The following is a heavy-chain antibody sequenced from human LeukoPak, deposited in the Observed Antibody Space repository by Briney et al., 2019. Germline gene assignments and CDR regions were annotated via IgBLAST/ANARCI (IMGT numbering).Heavy chain of an antibody. CDR1: GFTFSSYG. CDR3: AKAQFSGSYYFDY. Sequence: GRSLRLSCAASGFTFSSYGMHWVRQAPGKGLEWVAVISYDGSNKYYADSVKGRFTISRDNSKNTLYLQMNSLRAEDTAVYYCAKAQFSGSYYFDYWGQGTLVTVSS. V-gene: IGHV3-30*18. D-gene: IGHD1-26*01. CDR2: ISYDGSNK. J-gene: IGHJ4*02.